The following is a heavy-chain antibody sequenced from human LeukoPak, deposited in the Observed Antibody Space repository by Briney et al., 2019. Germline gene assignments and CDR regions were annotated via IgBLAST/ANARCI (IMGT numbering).Heavy chain of an antibody. D-gene: IGHD3-3*01. Sequence: SETLSLTCTVSGGSISSYYWSWIRQPPGKGLEWIGYIYYSGSTNYNPSLKSRVTISVDTSKNQFSLKLSSVTAADTAVYYCAGGADYGFWSGYNFDYWGQGTLVTVSS. CDR2: IYYSGST. CDR3: AGGADYGFWSGYNFDY. V-gene: IGHV4-59*01. J-gene: IGHJ4*02. CDR1: GGSISSYY.